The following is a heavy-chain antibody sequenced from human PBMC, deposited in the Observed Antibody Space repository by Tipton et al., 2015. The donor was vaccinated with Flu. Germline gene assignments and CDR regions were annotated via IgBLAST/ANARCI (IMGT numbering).Heavy chain of an antibody. CDR1: GGSFSGDY. Sequence: TLSLTCVVYGGSFSGDYCSWIRQPPGKGLEWIGEVNHSGSTNYNPSLKSRVTISVDTSKNQFSLKLDSVTAADTAVYYCAAHCSGGNCSHAFDVWGLGTMVTVSS. CDR3: AAHCSGGNCSHAFDV. V-gene: IGHV4-34*01. CDR2: VNHSGST. D-gene: IGHD2-15*01. J-gene: IGHJ3*01.